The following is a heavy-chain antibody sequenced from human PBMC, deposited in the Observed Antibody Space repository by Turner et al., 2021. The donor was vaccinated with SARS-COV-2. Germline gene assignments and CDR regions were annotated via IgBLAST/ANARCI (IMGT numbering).Heavy chain of an antibody. D-gene: IGHD3-22*01. CDR1: GFTFSRHA. V-gene: IGHV3-23*01. CDR3: AKDLAAYYDSSGYYSYYYGVDV. Sequence: EVQLLESGGGLIQPGGSLRRSCAAYGFTFSRHAMSWVRQAPGKGLEWVSCIRGNGDSTNYADSVKGRFTISRDNSKNTMYLKMHSLRAEDTAVYYCAKDLAAYYDSSGYYSYYYGVDVWGQGTTVTVSS. CDR2: IRGNGDST. J-gene: IGHJ6*02.